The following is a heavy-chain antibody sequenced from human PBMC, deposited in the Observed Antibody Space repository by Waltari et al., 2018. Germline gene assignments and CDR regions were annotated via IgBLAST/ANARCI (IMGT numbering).Heavy chain of an antibody. Sequence: EVQLVQSGGGLLQPGGSVRLSCAASGFTFSNYAMNWVRQAPGKGLEWISHISTSGTSIYYADSVRGRFTISRDNTKNSLYPQMNSLRAEDTAVYYCMSSLISGTTLWGQGTLVTVSS. J-gene: IGHJ4*02. D-gene: IGHD1-20*01. CDR1: GFTFSNYA. V-gene: IGHV3-48*03. CDR3: MSSLISGTTL. CDR2: ISTSGTSI.